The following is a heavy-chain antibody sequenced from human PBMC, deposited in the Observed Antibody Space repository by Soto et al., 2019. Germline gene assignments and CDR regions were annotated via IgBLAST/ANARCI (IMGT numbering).Heavy chain of an antibody. CDR3: ARELTYDFWSGYSNGNWFDP. Sequence: PGGSLRLSCAASGFTFTSYAMHWVRQAPGKGLEWVAVISYDGSNKYYADSVKGRFTISRDNSKNTLYLQMNSLRAEDTVVYYCARELTYDFWSGYSNGNWFDPWGQGTLVTVSS. V-gene: IGHV3-30-3*01. CDR2: ISYDGSNK. D-gene: IGHD3-3*01. CDR1: GFTFTSYA. J-gene: IGHJ5*02.